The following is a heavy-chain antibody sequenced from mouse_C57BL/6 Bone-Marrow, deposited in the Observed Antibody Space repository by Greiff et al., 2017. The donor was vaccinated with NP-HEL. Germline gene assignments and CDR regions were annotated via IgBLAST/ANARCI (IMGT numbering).Heavy chain of an antibody. Sequence: DVKLVESGGGLVKPGGSLKLSCAASGFTFSSYAMSWVRQTPEKRLEWVATISDGGSYTYYPDNVKGRFTISRDNAKSNLYLQMSHLKSEDTAMYYCARVTGSYFDYWGQGTTLTVSS. CDR3: ARVTGSYFDY. CDR1: GFTFSSYA. CDR2: ISDGGSYT. J-gene: IGHJ2*01. D-gene: IGHD1-1*01. V-gene: IGHV5-4*03.